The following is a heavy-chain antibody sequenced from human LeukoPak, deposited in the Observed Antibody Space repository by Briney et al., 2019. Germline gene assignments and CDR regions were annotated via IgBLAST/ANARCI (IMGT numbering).Heavy chain of an antibody. D-gene: IGHD6-25*01. CDR2: MNPNRGNT. Sequence: ASVKVSCKASVYTFTSYDINCGRHTTGQGLEWMGWMNPNRGNTRYTQKLQSRVTITRNTSISTAYMELSSLRSEDTAVYYCARAAADGWFDHWGQGTLVTVSS. V-gene: IGHV1-8*03. CDR3: ARAAADGWFDH. CDR1: VYTFTSYD. J-gene: IGHJ5*02.